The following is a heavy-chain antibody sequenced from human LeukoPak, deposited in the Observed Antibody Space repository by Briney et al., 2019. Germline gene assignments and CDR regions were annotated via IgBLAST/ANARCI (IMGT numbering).Heavy chain of an antibody. D-gene: IGHD3-22*01. CDR3: ASGDSSGPIPYYYYGMDV. CDR2: IIPILGIA. CDR1: GGTFSSYT. J-gene: IGHJ6*02. V-gene: IGHV1-69*02. Sequence: ASVKVSCKASGGTFSSYTISWVRQAPGQGLEWMGRIIPILGIANYAQKFRGRVTITADKSTSTAYMELSSLRSEDTAVYYCASGDSSGPIPYYYYGMDVWGQGTTVTVSS.